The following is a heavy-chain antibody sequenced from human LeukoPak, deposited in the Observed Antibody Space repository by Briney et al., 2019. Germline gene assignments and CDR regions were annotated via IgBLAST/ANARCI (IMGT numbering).Heavy chain of an antibody. Sequence: GGSLRLACVASGFTFDDYGMSWVRQAPGKGLEWVSGINWNGGSTDYADSVKGRFTISRDNAKSSLYLQMNSLRAEDTALYYCARYDYNNYVGYYDHWGQGTLVTVSS. CDR1: GFTFDDYG. J-gene: IGHJ4*02. D-gene: IGHD4-11*01. CDR2: INWNGGST. V-gene: IGHV3-20*04. CDR3: ARYDYNNYVGYYDH.